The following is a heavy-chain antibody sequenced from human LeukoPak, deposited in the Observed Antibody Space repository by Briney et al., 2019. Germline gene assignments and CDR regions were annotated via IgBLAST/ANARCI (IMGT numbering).Heavy chain of an antibody. Sequence: SETLSLTCAVSGGSMSSYHWNWIRQPAGKGLEWIGRIYTSGSTNYNPSLKSRDTISVDTSKNQFSLKLSSVTAADTAVYYCARGLAYCGGDCPYYYMDVWGKGTTVTVSS. J-gene: IGHJ6*03. V-gene: IGHV4-4*07. CDR2: IYTSGST. CDR3: ARGLAYCGGDCPYYYMDV. CDR1: GGSMSSYH. D-gene: IGHD2-21*01.